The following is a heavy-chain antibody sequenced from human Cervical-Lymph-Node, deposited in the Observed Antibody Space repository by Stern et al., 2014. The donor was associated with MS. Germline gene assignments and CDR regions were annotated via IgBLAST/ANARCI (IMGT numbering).Heavy chain of an antibody. CDR3: ASTIAAAGPYFDY. Sequence: QVQLVQSGAEVKKTGSSVKVSCKASGYTFTYRYLHWVRQAPGQALEWMGWITPFNGNTNYAQKFQDRVTITRDRSMSTAYMELSSLRSEDTAIYYCASTIAAAGPYFDYWGQGTLVTVSS. J-gene: IGHJ4*02. D-gene: IGHD6-13*01. CDR2: ITPFNGNT. CDR1: GYTFTYRY. V-gene: IGHV1-45*02.